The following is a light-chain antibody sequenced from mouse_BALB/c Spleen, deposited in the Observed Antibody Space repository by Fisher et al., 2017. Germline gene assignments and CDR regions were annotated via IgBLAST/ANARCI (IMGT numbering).Light chain of an antibody. CDR2: RTS. CDR1: SSVSSNY. Sequence: IVMTQSTAIMSASPGEKVTLTCSASSSVSSNYLHWYQQKPGFSPKLLIYRTSNLASGVPARFSGSGSGTSYSLTISRMEAEDAATYYCHQYHRSPPTFGAGTKLELK. V-gene: IGKV4-74*01. J-gene: IGKJ5*01. CDR3: HQYHRSPPT.